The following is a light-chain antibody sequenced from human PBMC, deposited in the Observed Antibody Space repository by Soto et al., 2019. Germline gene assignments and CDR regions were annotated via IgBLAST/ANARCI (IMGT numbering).Light chain of an antibody. V-gene: IGLV2-14*01. CDR2: DVG. CDR3: SSYTSSSTSYVV. J-gene: IGLJ2*01. CDR1: SSDVGGYNY. Sequence: QSALTQPASVSGSPGQSITISCTGNSSDVGGYNYVSWYQQHPGKAPKLIIYDVGNRPSGVSNRFSGSKSGNTASLTISGLQAEDESDYYCSSYTSSSTSYVVFGGGTKLTVL.